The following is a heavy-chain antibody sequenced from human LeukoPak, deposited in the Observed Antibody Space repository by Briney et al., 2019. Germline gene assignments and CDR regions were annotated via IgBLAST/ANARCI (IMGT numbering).Heavy chain of an antibody. CDR1: GFIVGNNY. D-gene: IGHD3-10*01. Sequence: GGSLRLSCAASGFIVGNNYMSWVRQAPGPGLGGGSLIYSGGTTYYADSVKGRFTISRDDSKNTLYLQMNSLRAEDTAIYYCARGKEDNPLWVGEFPYVDVWGKGTTVTVSS. CDR3: ARGKEDNPLWVGEFPYVDV. J-gene: IGHJ6*04. V-gene: IGHV3-53*01. CDR2: IYSGGTT.